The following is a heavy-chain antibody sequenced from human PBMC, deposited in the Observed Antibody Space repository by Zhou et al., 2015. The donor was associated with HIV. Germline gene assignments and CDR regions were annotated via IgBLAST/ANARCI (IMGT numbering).Heavy chain of an antibody. CDR1: GYTFTGYY. CDR3: ARALLNYYDSSGTFDY. Sequence: QVQLVQSGAEVKKPGASVKVSCKASGYTFTGYYMHWVRQAPGQGLEWMGWINPNSGGTNYAQKFQGRVTMTRDTSISTAYMELSRLRSDDTAVYYCARALLNYYDSSGTFDYWGQGTLVTVSS. V-gene: IGHV1-2*02. D-gene: IGHD3-22*01. CDR2: INPNSGGT. J-gene: IGHJ4*02.